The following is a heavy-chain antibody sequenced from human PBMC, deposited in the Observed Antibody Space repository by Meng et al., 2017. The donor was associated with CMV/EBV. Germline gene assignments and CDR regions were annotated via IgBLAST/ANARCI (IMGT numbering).Heavy chain of an antibody. D-gene: IGHD6-13*01. CDR2: IKQDGSEK. J-gene: IGHJ4*02. CDR1: GLTFSSYW. Sequence: GGSLRLSCAASGLTFSSYWMSWVRQALGKGLEWVANIKQDGSEKYYVDSVKGRFTISRDNSKNTLYLQMNSLRAEDTAVYYCARVAAAVKYYFDYWGQGTLVTVSS. CDR3: ARVAAAVKYYFDY. V-gene: IGHV3-7*01.